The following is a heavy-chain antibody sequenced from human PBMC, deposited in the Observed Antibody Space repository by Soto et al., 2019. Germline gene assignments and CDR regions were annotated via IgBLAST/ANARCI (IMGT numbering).Heavy chain of an antibody. CDR3: EKGPSHPRCRGGGWQRTCYH. CDR2: IQYDGSNE. J-gene: IGHJ5*02. CDR1: GFTFSNYA. Sequence: QPGGSLRLSCAASGFTFSNYALHWVRQAPGKGLEWVAFIQYDGSNEYYAHSVRGRFTISRDNSRNTLFLEMNSLRPEDTAGYYXEKGPSHPRCRGGGWQRTCYHWGPGALVAVSS. V-gene: IGHV3-30*02. D-gene: IGHD2-15*01.